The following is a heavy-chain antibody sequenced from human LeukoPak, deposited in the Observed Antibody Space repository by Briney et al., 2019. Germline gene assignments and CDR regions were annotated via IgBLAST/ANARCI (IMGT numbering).Heavy chain of an antibody. CDR1: GFTFSNYG. D-gene: IGHD6-19*01. CDR2: ISGSGDIA. V-gene: IGHV3-23*01. Sequence: GGSLRLSCAASGFTFSNYGMSWVRQAPGKGLQWVSLISGSGDIAYYADSVKGRFTISRDNSKNTLYLQMNSLRAEDTAVYYCAKDGYNSAWNFDPWGQGTLVTVSS. J-gene: IGHJ5*02. CDR3: AKDGYNSAWNFDP.